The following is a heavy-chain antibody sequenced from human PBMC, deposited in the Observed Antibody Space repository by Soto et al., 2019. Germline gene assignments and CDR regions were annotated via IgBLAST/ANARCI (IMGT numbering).Heavy chain of an antibody. Sequence: GGSLRLSCAASGFTFSDYYMSWIRQAPGKGLEWVSYISSSGSTIYYADSVKGRFTISRDNAKNSLYLQMNSLRAEDTAVYYCAMTLVLTGYYTVDYWGQGTLVTVSS. CDR1: GFTFSDYY. CDR3: AMTLVLTGYYTVDY. CDR2: ISSSGSTI. V-gene: IGHV3-11*01. D-gene: IGHD3-9*01. J-gene: IGHJ4*02.